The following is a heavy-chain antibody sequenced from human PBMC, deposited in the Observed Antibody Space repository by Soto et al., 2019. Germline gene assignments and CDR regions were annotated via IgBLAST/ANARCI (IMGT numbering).Heavy chain of an antibody. CDR1: GFTFSSYA. J-gene: IGHJ4*02. D-gene: IGHD6-19*01. CDR2: ISDSNGST. V-gene: IGHV3-23*01. Sequence: PGGSLRLSCAASGFTFSSYAMSWVRQAPGKGLEWVSTISDSNGSTYYADSVKGRFTISRDNSKNTLYLQMKSLRAEDTALYYCAKDRARSPHDYWGQGTLVTVSS. CDR3: AKDRARSPHDY.